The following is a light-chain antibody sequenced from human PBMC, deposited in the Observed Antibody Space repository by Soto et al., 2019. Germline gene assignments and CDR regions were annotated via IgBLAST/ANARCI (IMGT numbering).Light chain of an antibody. Sequence: ETVLTQSPGTLSLPPGERATLSCRASQTVSSSYLAWYQQKPGQAPRLLIYGASSRATGIPDRFSGSGSGTDFTLTISRLEPEDFAVYYCQQYCQQYGSSPPSWTFGQGTRVEIK. CDR1: QTVSSSY. V-gene: IGKV3-20*01. CDR3: QQYCQQYGSSPPSWT. J-gene: IGKJ1*01. CDR2: GAS.